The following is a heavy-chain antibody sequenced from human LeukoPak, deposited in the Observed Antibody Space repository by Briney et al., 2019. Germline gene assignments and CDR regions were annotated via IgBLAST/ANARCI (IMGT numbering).Heavy chain of an antibody. CDR1: GGSFSGYY. CDR3: ARHGIAAPPGGGVDY. J-gene: IGHJ4*02. D-gene: IGHD6-13*01. Sequence: PSETPSLTCAVYGGSFSGYYWSWIRQPPGKGLEWIGEINHSGSTNYNPSLKSRVTISVDTSKNQFSLKLSSVTAADTAVYYCARHGIAAPPGGGVDYWGQGTLVTVSS. CDR2: INHSGST. V-gene: IGHV4-34*01.